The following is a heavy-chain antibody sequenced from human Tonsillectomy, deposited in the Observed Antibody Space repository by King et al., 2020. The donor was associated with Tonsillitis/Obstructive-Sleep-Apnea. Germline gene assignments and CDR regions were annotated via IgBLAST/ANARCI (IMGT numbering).Heavy chain of an antibody. J-gene: IGHJ4*02. CDR1: GYNFTSYW. D-gene: IGHD4-17*01. V-gene: IGHV5-51*01. CDR3: ARQGGVPNGEGYFDY. Sequence: VQLVESGAEVKKPGESLKISCKGSGYNFTSYWIGWVRQMPGKGLEWMGIIYPGDSATRYSPSFQGQVTISADKSISTAYLQWSRLKASDTAMYYCARQGGVPNGEGYFDYWGQGTLVTVSS. CDR2: IYPGDSAT.